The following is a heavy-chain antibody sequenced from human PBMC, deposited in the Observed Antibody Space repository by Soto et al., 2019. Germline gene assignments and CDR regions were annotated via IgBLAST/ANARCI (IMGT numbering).Heavy chain of an antibody. Sequence: ASVKVSCEASGYTFTNFSMHWVRQAPGKKLEWMGWINTGNGNTKYSQKFQGRVTISRDTSANTAYMALSSVTAADTAVYYCATSPGYCTNGVCYPFDYWGQGTLVTVSS. V-gene: IGHV1-3*04. J-gene: IGHJ4*02. D-gene: IGHD2-8*01. CDR1: GYTFTNFS. CDR2: INTGNGNT. CDR3: ATSPGYCTNGVCYPFDY.